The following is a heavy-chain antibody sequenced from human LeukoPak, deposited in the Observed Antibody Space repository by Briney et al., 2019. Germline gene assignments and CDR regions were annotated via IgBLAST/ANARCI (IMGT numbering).Heavy chain of an antibody. J-gene: IGHJ4*02. CDR3: ARHLSGVTGYTYGRGIDY. CDR1: GFTFSSYW. Sequence: GGSLRLSCAASGFTFSSYWMSWVRQAPGKGLECVAKIKQHGSEKYYVDSVKGRFTISRDNAKNSLYLQMNSLRAEDTAVYYCARHLSGVTGYTYGRGIDYWGRGTLVTVSS. CDR2: IKQHGSEK. D-gene: IGHD5-18*01. V-gene: IGHV3-7*01.